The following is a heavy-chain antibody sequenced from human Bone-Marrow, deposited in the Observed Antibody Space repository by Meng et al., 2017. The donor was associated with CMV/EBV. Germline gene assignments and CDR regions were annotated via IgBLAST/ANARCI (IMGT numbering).Heavy chain of an antibody. J-gene: IGHJ6*02. CDR2: ISYDGSNK. Sequence: GESLKISCAASGFTFSSYAMHWVRQAPGKGLEWVAVISYDGSNKYYADSVKGRFTISRDNSKNTLYLQMSGLRAEDTAVYYCAGGYSSSWWSGFGSYYYYGMDVWGQGTMVTVSS. V-gene: IGHV3-30-3*01. CDR1: GFTFSSYA. CDR3: AGGYSSSWWSGFGSYYYYGMDV. D-gene: IGHD6-13*01.